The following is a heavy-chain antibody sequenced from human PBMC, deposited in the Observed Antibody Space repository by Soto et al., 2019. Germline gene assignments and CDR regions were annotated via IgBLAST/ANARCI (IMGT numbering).Heavy chain of an antibody. CDR2: IYPGDSDT. CDR3: ATHITIVGVARNGWFDP. D-gene: IGHD3-3*01. V-gene: IGHV5-51*01. Sequence: GESLKISCKGSGYSFTSYWIGWVRQMPGKGLEWMGIIYPGDSDTRYSPSFQGQVTISADKSISTAYLQWSSLKASDTAMYYCATHITIVGVARNGWFDPWGQGTLVTVSS. J-gene: IGHJ5*02. CDR1: GYSFTSYW.